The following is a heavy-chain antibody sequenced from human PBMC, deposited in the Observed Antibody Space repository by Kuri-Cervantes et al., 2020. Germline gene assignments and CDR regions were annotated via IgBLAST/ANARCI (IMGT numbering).Heavy chain of an antibody. V-gene: IGHV4-39*07. Sequence: ESLKISCTVSGGSISSSSYYWGWIRQPPGKGLEWIGSIYYSGSTYYNPSLKSRVTISVDTSKNQFSLNLSSVTAADTAVYYCARVAARRFFDCWGQGTLVTVSS. CDR3: ARVAARRFFDC. J-gene: IGHJ4*02. CDR1: GGSISSSSYY. CDR2: IYYSGST. D-gene: IGHD6-6*01.